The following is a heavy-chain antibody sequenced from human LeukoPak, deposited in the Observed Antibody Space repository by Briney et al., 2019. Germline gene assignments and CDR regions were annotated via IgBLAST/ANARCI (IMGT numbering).Heavy chain of an antibody. V-gene: IGHV5-51*01. D-gene: IGHD1-26*01. CDR2: IYPGDSDT. CDR3: ARRSIVGATTFDY. CDR1: GYSFTSYW. Sequence: GESLKISCKGPGYSFTSYWIGWVRQMPGRGLEWMGIIYPGDSDTRYSPSFQGQVTISADKSISTAYLQWSSLKASDTAMYYCARRSIVGATTFDYWGQGTLVTVSS. J-gene: IGHJ4*02.